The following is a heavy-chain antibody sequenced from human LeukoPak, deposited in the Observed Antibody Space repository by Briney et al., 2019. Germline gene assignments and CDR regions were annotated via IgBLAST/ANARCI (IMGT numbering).Heavy chain of an antibody. D-gene: IGHD6-6*01. CDR2: ISYDGSNK. CDR1: GFTFSSYG. Sequence: PGRSLRLSCAVSGFTFSSYGMHWVRQAPGKGLEWVAVISYDGSNKYYADSVKGRVTISRDNSKNTLYLQMNSLRAEDTAVYYCANAQPLAARPYYYYGMDVWGQGTTVTVSS. J-gene: IGHJ6*02. V-gene: IGHV3-30*18. CDR3: ANAQPLAARPYYYYGMDV.